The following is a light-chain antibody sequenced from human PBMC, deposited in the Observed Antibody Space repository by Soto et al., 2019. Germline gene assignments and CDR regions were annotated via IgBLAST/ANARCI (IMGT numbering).Light chain of an antibody. CDR3: LQHNNYPPT. CDR1: QSISSG. CDR2: AAS. J-gene: IGKJ1*01. Sequence: IQITQSPCTLSASVGARVTIACRDSQSISSGLAWYQQKPGKAPKRLIYAASNLQRGVPSRFSGSGSGTEFTLTISSRQPEDFATYFCLQHNNYPPTFGQGTKVDIK. V-gene: IGKV1-17*01.